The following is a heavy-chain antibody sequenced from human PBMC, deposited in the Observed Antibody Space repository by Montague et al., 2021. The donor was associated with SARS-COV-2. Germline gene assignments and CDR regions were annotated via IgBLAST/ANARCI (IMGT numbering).Heavy chain of an antibody. D-gene: IGHD3-10*01. Sequence: SETLSLTCAVHGGPFSTYSWNWIRQPPGKGLEWIGEIHHGGSTNYNPSLKGRVTISADTSKNQFSLKLTSVAAADTAVYYCARLGDGVVPSPILGVGPYYSYYYMDVWGKGTTVTVSS. CDR1: GGPFSTYS. CDR2: IHHGGST. J-gene: IGHJ6*03. V-gene: IGHV4-34*01. CDR3: ARLGDGVVPSPILGVGPYYSYYYMDV.